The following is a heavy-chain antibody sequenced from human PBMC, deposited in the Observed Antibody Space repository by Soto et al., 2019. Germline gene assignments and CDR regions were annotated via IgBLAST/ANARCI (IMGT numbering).Heavy chain of an antibody. Sequence: GSLRLSCAASGFTFSSYAMHWVRQAPGKGLEWVAVISYDGSNKYYADSVKGRFTISRDNSKNTLYLQMNSLRAEDTAVYYCARKGAAAGTPFDYWGQGTLVTVSS. CDR3: ARKGAAAGTPFDY. V-gene: IGHV3-30-3*01. CDR2: ISYDGSNK. J-gene: IGHJ4*02. D-gene: IGHD6-13*01. CDR1: GFTFSSYA.